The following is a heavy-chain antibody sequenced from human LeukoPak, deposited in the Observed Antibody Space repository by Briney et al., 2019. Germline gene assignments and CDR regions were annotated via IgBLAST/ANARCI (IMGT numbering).Heavy chain of an antibody. J-gene: IGHJ4*02. D-gene: IGHD5-18*01. Sequence: GGSLRLSCAASGLTVSSNYMSWVRQAPGKGLEWVSVIYSGGSTYYADSVKGRFTISRDNSKNPLYLQMNSLRAEDTAVYYCARGYPAMVSAPDYWGQGTLVTVSS. V-gene: IGHV3-53*01. CDR2: IYSGGST. CDR3: ARGYPAMVSAPDY. CDR1: GLTVSSNY.